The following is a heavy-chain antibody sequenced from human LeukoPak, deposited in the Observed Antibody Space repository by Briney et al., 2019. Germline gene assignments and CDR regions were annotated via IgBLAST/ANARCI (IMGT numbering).Heavy chain of an antibody. V-gene: IGHV1-8*03. CDR3: ARAALRARGVISH. D-gene: IGHD3-10*01. Sequence: ASVKVSCKASGYTFTSYDINWVRQATGQGLEWMGWMNPNSGNTDYAQKFQGRVTITRNTSISTAYMELSSLRSEDTAVYYCARAALRARGVISHWGQGTLVTVSS. CDR2: MNPNSGNT. J-gene: IGHJ4*02. CDR1: GYTFTSYD.